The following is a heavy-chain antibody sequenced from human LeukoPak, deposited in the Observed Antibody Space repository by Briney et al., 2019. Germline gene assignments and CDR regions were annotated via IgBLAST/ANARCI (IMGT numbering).Heavy chain of an antibody. J-gene: IGHJ4*02. CDR1: GFTVSSNY. CDR3: AKGMNAYYYDSSGY. D-gene: IGHD3-22*01. CDR2: ISGSGGST. V-gene: IGHV3-23*01. Sequence: PGGSLRLSCAASGFTVSSNYMTWVRQAPGKGLEWVSAISGSGGSTNYADSVKGRFTISRGNSKNTLYLQMNSLRAEDTAIYYCAKGMNAYYYDSSGYWGQGTLVTVSS.